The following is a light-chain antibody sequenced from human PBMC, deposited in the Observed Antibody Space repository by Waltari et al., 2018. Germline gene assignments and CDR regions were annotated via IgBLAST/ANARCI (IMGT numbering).Light chain of an antibody. J-gene: IGLJ3*02. V-gene: IGLV8-61*01. Sequence: QPVVTQEPSFSVSPGGTVTLTCGLSSGSVSTSHYPSWSQQTPGQAPRTLIYSTFTRSSGVPDRFSGSIVGNKAALTITGAQADDESEFYCALYLGSGIWVFGGGTRLTVL. CDR2: STF. CDR3: ALYLGSGIWV. CDR1: SGSVSTSHY.